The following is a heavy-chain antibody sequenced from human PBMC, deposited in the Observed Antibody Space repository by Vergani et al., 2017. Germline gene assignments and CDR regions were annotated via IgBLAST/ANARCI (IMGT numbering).Heavy chain of an antibody. J-gene: IGHJ3*02. CDR2: IYPGDSDT. CDR1: GYSFTSYW. V-gene: IGHV5-51*01. D-gene: IGHD1-26*01. CDR3: ARPVIVGAANDACDI. Sequence: EVQLVQSEAEVKKPGESLKISCKGSGYSFTSYWIAWVRQLPGKGLEWMGIIYPGDSDTRYRPSFQGQVTSSADKSIRTAYLQWSSLKASDTAMYYCARPVIVGAANDACDIWGQGTMVTVSS.